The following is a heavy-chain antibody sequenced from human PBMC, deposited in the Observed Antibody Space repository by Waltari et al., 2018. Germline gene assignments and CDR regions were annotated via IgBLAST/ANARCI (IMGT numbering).Heavy chain of an antibody. CDR2: ISSSSSYI. D-gene: IGHD2-15*01. Sequence: EVQLVESGGGLVKPGGSLRLSCAASGFTFSSYSMNWVRQAPGKGLEWVSSISSSSSYIYYADSVKGRFTISRDNAKNSLYLQMNSLRAEDTAVYYCATVVIGVDAFDIWGQGTMVTVSS. CDR1: GFTFSSYS. J-gene: IGHJ3*02. V-gene: IGHV3-21*01. CDR3: ATVVIGVDAFDI.